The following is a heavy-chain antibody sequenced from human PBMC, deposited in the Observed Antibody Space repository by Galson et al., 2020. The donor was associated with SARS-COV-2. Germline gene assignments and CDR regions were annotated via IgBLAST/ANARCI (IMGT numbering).Heavy chain of an antibody. D-gene: IGHD3-10*01. Sequence: SVKVSCKASGCTFSSYAISWVRQAPGQGLEWMGGIIPIFGTANHAQKFQGRVTITADESTSTAYMELSSLRSEDTAVYYCARGDGSGSYCDYWGQGTLVTVSS. V-gene: IGHV1-69*13. CDR2: IIPIFGTA. CDR3: ARGDGSGSYCDY. CDR1: GCTFSSYA. J-gene: IGHJ4*02.